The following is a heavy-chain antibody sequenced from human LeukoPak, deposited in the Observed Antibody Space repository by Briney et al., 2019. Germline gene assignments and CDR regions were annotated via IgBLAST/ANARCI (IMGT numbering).Heavy chain of an antibody. CDR1: GFSFSSYA. CDR3: AKMSGSSGYYEYFQH. D-gene: IGHD3-22*01. CDR2: ISGSGGST. J-gene: IGHJ1*01. Sequence: GGSLRLSCAASGFSFSSYAMSCARQAPGKGLEWVSGISGSGGSTYQADSVKGRFTISRDNSKNTLYLQMNSLRAEDTAVYYCAKMSGSSGYYEYFQHWGQGTLVTVSS. V-gene: IGHV3-23*01.